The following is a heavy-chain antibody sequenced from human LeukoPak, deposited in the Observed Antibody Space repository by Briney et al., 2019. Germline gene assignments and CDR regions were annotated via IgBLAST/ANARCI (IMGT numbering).Heavy chain of an antibody. CDR3: ARQSSGYRPYYFDY. V-gene: IGHV4-39*01. D-gene: IGHD3-10*01. CDR2: IYYSGST. Sequence: SETLSLTCTVSGGSISSSSYYWGWIRQPPGKGLEWIGSIYYSGSTYYNPSLKSRVTISVDTSKNQFSLKLGSVTAADTAVYYCARQSSGYRPYYFDYWGQGTLVTVSS. J-gene: IGHJ4*02. CDR1: GGSISSSSYY.